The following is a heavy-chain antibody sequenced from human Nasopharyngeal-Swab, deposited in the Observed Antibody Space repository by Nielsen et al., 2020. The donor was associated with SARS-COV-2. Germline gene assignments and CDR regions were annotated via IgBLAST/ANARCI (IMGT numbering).Heavy chain of an antibody. V-gene: IGHV4-39*07. D-gene: IGHD5-12*01. Sequence: WIRQPPGKGLEWIGSIYYRGSTDYNPSRKSRVTISVDTSKNQFSLKLSSVTAADTAVYYCASSIRYSGYDLGFDYWGQGTLVTVSS. CDR3: ASSIRYSGYDLGFDY. CDR2: IYYRGST. J-gene: IGHJ4*02.